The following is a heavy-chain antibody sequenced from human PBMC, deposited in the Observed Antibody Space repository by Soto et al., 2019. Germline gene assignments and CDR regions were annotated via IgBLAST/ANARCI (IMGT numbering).Heavy chain of an antibody. J-gene: IGHJ4*02. V-gene: IGHV4-34*01. CDR2: INHSGST. CDR1: GGSFSGYN. D-gene: IGHD2-15*01. CDR3: ARERRYCSGGSCYSTFSGSSSVH. Sequence: SETLSLTCAVYGGSFSGYNWSWIRQPPGKGLEWIGEINHSGSTNYNPSLKSRVTISVDTSKNQFSLKLSSVTAADTAVYYCARERRYCSGGSCYSTFSGSSSVHWCPRPLVTVSS.